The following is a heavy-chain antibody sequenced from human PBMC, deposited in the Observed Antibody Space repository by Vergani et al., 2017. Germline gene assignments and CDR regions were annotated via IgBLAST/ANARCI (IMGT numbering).Heavy chain of an antibody. V-gene: IGHV1-69*01. J-gene: IGHJ5*02. CDR3: ANARRDPWYYYGSRRDPLYNWFDP. CDR1: GGTFSSYA. Sequence: QVQLVQSGAEVKKPGSSVKVSCKASGGTFSSYAISWVRQAPGQGLEWMGGIIPIFGTANYAQKFQGRVTITADESTSTAYMELSSLRSEDTAVYYCANARRDPWYYYGSRRDPLYNWFDPWGQGTLVTVSS. CDR2: IIPIFGTA. D-gene: IGHD3-10*01.